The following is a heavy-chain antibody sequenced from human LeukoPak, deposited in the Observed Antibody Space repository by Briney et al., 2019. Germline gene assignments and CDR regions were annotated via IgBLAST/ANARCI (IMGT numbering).Heavy chain of an antibody. D-gene: IGHD1-26*01. CDR3: AKTMGAIDHDY. CDR1: GFTFSSYA. V-gene: IGHV3-23*01. J-gene: IGHJ4*02. CDR2: ISGSGGST. Sequence: GGSLRLSCAASGFTFSSYAMSWVRQAPGKGLEWVSAISGSGGSTYYADSVKGRFTISRDNSKNTIYLQMNSLRVEDTAIYYCAKTMGAIDHDYWGQGTLVTVSS.